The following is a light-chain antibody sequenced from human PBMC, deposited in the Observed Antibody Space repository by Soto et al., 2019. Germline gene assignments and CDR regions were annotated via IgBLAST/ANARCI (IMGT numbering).Light chain of an antibody. CDR2: AAS. CDR3: QQANSFPYT. Sequence: DIQMTQSPSSVSASVEGRVTITCRASQVISSWLAWYQQKPGKAPKLLIYAASSLQSGVPPRFSGSGSGTDFTLTISSLQPEDFATYYSQQANSFPYTFGQGTKLEIK. V-gene: IGKV1D-12*01. J-gene: IGKJ2*01. CDR1: QVISSW.